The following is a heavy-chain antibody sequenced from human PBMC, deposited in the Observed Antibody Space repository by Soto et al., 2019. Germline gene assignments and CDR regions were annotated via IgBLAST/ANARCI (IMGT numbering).Heavy chain of an antibody. CDR2: INPYNGNT. CDR3: ARDWFGIDY. V-gene: IGHV1-18*01. Sequence: QVQLVQSGAEVKKPGASVKVSCKASGYTFTSYGISWVRQAPGQGLEWMGWINPYNGNTNYAQKLQGRVTMTTDTSSHTAYMGLRSLRSDDTAVYYCARDWFGIDYWGQGTLVTVSS. J-gene: IGHJ4*02. CDR1: GYTFTSYG. D-gene: IGHD3-16*01.